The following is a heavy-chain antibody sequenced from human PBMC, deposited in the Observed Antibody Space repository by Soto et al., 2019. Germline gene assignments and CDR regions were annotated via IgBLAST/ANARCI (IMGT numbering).Heavy chain of an antibody. CDR2: IYYSGST. V-gene: IGHV4-30-4*01. CDR3: ARVERSIVGYYFDY. J-gene: IGHJ4*02. CDR1: GGSISSGDYY. Sequence: PSETLSLTCTVSGGSISSGDYYWSWIRQPPGKGLEWIGYIYYSGSTYYNPSLKSRVTISVDTSKNQSSLKLSSVTAADTAVYYCARVERSIVGYYFDYWGQGTLVTVSS. D-gene: IGHD3-22*01.